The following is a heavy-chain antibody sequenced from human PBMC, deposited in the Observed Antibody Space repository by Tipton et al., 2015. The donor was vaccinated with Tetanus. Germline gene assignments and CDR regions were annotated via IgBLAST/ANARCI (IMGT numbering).Heavy chain of an antibody. J-gene: IGHJ4*02. Sequence: TLSLTCTVSGGSISSDGAYWSWIRQHPGEGLEWIGYISNSGSTYYNPSLKSRVTISVDTSQKRISLKVNSVTAADTAVYFCARGLPREPFYLDYWGQGNQVTVSS. V-gene: IGHV4-31*03. CDR1: GGSISSDGAY. D-gene: IGHD1-26*01. CDR3: ARGLPREPFYLDY. CDR2: ISNSGST.